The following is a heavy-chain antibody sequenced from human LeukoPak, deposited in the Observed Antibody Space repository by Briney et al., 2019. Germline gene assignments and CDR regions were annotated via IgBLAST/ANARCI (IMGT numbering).Heavy chain of an antibody. Sequence: GGSLRLSCAAYGFTFDDYAMHWVRQAPGQGLDWVSGISWNSGSIGYADSVKGRFTISRDNAKNSLYLQMNSLRAEDTALYYCAKSRADCSGGSCYLSAFDIWGQGTMVTVSS. CDR1: GFTFDDYA. J-gene: IGHJ3*02. V-gene: IGHV3-9*01. D-gene: IGHD2-15*01. CDR2: ISWNSGSI. CDR3: AKSRADCSGGSCYLSAFDI.